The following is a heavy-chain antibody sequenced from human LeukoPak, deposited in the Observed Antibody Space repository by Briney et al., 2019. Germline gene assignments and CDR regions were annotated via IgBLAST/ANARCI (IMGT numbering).Heavy chain of an antibody. CDR2: IYYSGST. J-gene: IGHJ3*02. Sequence: SSETLSLTCAVYGGSFSGYYWSWIRQPPGKGLEWIGSIYYSGSTYYNPSLKSRVTISVDTSKNQFSLKLSSVTAADTAVYYCARRGSGSYFPFDIWGQGTMVTVSS. CDR3: ARRGSGSYFPFDI. D-gene: IGHD1-26*01. CDR1: GGSFSGYY. V-gene: IGHV4-34*01.